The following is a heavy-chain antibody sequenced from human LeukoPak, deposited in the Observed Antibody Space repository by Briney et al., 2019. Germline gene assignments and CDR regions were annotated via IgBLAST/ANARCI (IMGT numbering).Heavy chain of an antibody. D-gene: IGHD1-14*01. V-gene: IGHV3-33*01. CDR3: ARRWVSGSNFDS. Sequence: GRSLRLSCAASGFTFSSYGMHWVRQAPGKGLEWVAVIWYDGSNKYYADSVKGRFTISRDNSKNTLYLQMNSLRAEDTAVYYCARRWVSGSNFDSWGQGTLVTVSS. CDR2: IWYDGSNK. CDR1: GFTFSSYG. J-gene: IGHJ4*02.